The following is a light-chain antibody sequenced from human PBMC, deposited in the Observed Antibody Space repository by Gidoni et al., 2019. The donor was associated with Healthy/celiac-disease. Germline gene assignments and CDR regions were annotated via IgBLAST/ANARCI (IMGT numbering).Light chain of an antibody. V-gene: IGKV1-39*01. J-gene: IGKJ1*01. Sequence: DIQMTQSPSSLSASVGDRVTITCRASQSISSYLNWYQQKPGKAPKLLIYAASSVQSGVPSRFSGSGSGTDFTLNISSMQPEDFATYYCQQSYSTWWTFGQGTKVEIK. CDR3: QQSYSTWWT. CDR1: QSISSY. CDR2: AAS.